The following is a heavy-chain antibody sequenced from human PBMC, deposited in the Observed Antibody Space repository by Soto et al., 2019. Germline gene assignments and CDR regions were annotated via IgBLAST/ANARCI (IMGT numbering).Heavy chain of an antibody. CDR2: IYYSGST. J-gene: IGHJ6*02. CDR1: DGSISSGGYY. V-gene: IGHV4-31*03. Sequence: LLMLSVTCSVSDGSISSGGYYCSWIRQHPGKGLEWIGYIYYSGSTYYNPSLKSRVTISVDTSKNQFSLKLSSVTAADTAVYYCARVVTLYYYGMDVWGQGTTVTVSS. CDR3: ARVVTLYYYGMDV. D-gene: IGHD5-18*01.